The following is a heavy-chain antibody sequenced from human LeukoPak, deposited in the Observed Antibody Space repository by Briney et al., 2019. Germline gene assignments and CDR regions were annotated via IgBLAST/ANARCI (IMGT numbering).Heavy chain of an antibody. CDR2: IYSGGST. CDR3: ARSPITMVRARDY. CDR1: GFTVSSNY. D-gene: IGHD3-10*01. V-gene: IGHV3-66*01. J-gene: IGHJ4*02. Sequence: GRSLRLSCAASGFTVSSNYMSWVRQAPGKGLEWVSVIYSGGSTYYADSVKGRFTTSRDNSKNTLYLQMNSLRAEDTAVYYCARSPITMVRARDYWGQGTLVTVSS.